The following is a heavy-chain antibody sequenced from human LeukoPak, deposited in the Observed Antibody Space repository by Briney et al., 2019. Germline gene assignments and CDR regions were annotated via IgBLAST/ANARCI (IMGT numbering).Heavy chain of an antibody. J-gene: IGHJ6*04. CDR3: ARDHPPGIRYFDYSYGMDV. Sequence: GGSLRLSCAASGFTFSRYWMSWVRQAPGKGLEWVANIKQDGSEKYYVDSVRGRFTISRDNAKNSLYLQMNSLRAEDTAVYYCARDHPPGIRYFDYSYGMDVWGKGTTVTVSS. CDR1: GFTFSRYW. D-gene: IGHD3-9*01. CDR2: IKQDGSEK. V-gene: IGHV3-7*03.